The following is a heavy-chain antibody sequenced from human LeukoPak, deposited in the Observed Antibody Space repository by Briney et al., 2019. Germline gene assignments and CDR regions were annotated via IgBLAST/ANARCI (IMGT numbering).Heavy chain of an antibody. CDR1: GGAISSSSSY. CDR3: ARHSSLGLQDS. Sequence: PSETLSLTCTVSGGAISSSSSYWGWIRQPPGKGLEWIGSIYYSGSTYYNPSLKSRVTISVDTSKNQFSLKLSSVTAADTAVYYCARHSSLGLQDSWGQGTLVTVSS. V-gene: IGHV4-39*01. J-gene: IGHJ4*02. CDR2: IYYSGST.